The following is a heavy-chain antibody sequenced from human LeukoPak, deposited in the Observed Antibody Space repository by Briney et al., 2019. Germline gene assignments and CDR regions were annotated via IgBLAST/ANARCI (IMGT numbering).Heavy chain of an antibody. CDR2: IYYSGST. D-gene: IGHD1-26*01. V-gene: IGHV4-59*01. Sequence: SETLSLTCTVSGGSISSYYWSWIRQPPGKGLEWIGYIYYSGSTNYNPSLKSRVTISVDTSKNQFSLKLSSVTAADTAVYYCARDSGTYSFDYWGQGTLVTVSS. J-gene: IGHJ4*02. CDR3: ARDSGTYSFDY. CDR1: GGSISSYY.